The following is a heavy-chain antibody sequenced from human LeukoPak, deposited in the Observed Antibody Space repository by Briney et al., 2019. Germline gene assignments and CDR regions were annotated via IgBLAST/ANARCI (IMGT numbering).Heavy chain of an antibody. V-gene: IGHV3-48*01. J-gene: IGHJ4*02. CDR3: ARDRRYSSGWYEFDY. D-gene: IGHD6-19*01. CDR1: GFTFSSYS. CDR2: ISSSSSTI. Sequence: TGGSLRLSCAASGFTFSSYSMNWVRQAPGKGLEWVSYISSSSSTIYYADSVKGRFTISRDNSKNTLYLQMNSLRAEDTAVYYCARDRRYSSGWYEFDYWGQGTLVTVSS.